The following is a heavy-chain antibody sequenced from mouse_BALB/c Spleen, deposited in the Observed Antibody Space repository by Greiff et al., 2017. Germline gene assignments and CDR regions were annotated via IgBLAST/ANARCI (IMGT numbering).Heavy chain of an antibody. J-gene: IGHJ4*01. CDR1: GYTFTSYW. CDR2: IDPSDSYT. V-gene: IGHV1-69*02. D-gene: IGHD1-1*01. Sequence: VQLQQPGAELVKPGASVKLSCKASGYTFTSYWMHWVKQRPGQGLEWIGEIDPSDSYTNYNQKFKGKATLTVDKSSSTAYMQLSSLTSEDSAVYYCARDYYGRGYAMDYWGQGTSVTVSS. CDR3: ARDYYGRGYAMDY.